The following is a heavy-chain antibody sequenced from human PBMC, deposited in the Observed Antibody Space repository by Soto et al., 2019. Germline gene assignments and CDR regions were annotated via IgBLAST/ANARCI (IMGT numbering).Heavy chain of an antibody. CDR3: ARLGSSSTR. V-gene: IGHV4-39*01. CDR1: GGSISSSSYY. D-gene: IGHD6-6*01. J-gene: IGHJ4*02. Sequence: SETLSLTCTVSGGSISSSSYYWGWIRQPPGKGLEWIGSIYYSGSTYYNPSLKSRVTISVDTSKNQFSLKLSSVTAADTAVYYCARLGSSSTRWGQGTLVTVSS. CDR2: IYYSGST.